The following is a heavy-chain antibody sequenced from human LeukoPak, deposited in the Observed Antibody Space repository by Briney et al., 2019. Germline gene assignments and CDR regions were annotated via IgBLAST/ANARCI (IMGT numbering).Heavy chain of an antibody. CDR3: ARPMAYSSGWYGYYYGMDV. J-gene: IGHJ6*02. V-gene: IGHV3-7*01. Sequence: GGSLRLSCAASGFTFSSYWMSWVRQAPGKGLEWVANIKQDGSEKYYVDSVKGRFTISRDNAKNSLYLQMNSLRAEDTAVYYCARPMAYSSGWYGYYYGMDVWGQGTTVTVSS. CDR2: IKQDGSEK. D-gene: IGHD6-19*01. CDR1: GFTFSSYW.